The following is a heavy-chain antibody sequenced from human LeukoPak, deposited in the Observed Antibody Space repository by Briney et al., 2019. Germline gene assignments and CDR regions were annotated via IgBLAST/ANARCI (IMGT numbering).Heavy chain of an antibody. CDR2: IYYSGST. D-gene: IGHD3-9*01. CDR1: GGPISRYY. V-gene: IGHV4-59*01. CDR3: ARADYDILTGYYIEN. Sequence: SETLSLTCTVSGGPISRYYWSWIRQPPGKGLEWIGYIYYSGSTNYNPSLKSRVTISVDTSKNQFSLKLSSVTAADTAVYYCARADYDILTGYYIENWGQGTLVTVSS. J-gene: IGHJ4*02.